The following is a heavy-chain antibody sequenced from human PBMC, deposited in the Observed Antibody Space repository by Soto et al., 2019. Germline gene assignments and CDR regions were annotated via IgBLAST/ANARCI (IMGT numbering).Heavy chain of an antibody. CDR2: INAGNGNT. V-gene: IGHV1-3*01. Sequence: ASVKVSCKASGYTFSSYAMHWVRQAPGQRLEWMGWINAGNGNTKYSQKFQGRVTITRDTSASTAYMELSSLRSEDTAVYYCACIFSGGYGYGFYYYGMDVWGQGTTVTVSS. D-gene: IGHD5-18*01. CDR3: ACIFSGGYGYGFYYYGMDV. CDR1: GYTFSSYA. J-gene: IGHJ6*02.